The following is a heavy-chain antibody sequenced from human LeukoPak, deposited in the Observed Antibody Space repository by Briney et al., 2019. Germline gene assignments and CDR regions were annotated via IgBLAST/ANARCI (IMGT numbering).Heavy chain of an antibody. D-gene: IGHD3-3*01. CDR1: GFSFDNRA. V-gene: IGHV3-23*01. Sequence: PGGSLRLSCAASGFSFDNRAMSWLRQAPGKGLEWASTITGSGTTTYYADSVKGRFTISRDISRKTVYLQMNSLRAEDTAVYCGAKDGGIYDFPFDSWGQGTLVTVSS. CDR2: ITGSGTTT. J-gene: IGHJ5*01. CDR3: AKDGGIYDFPFDS.